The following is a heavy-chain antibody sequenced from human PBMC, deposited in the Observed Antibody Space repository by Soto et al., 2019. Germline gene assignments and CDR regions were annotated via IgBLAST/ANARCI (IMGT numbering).Heavy chain of an antibody. CDR3: ARVRSQGHPPYNWFVP. CDR1: GYTFISSD. CDR2: ISAYNGNT. Sequence: ASVEVSCKASGYTFISSDITWVRQAPGQGLEWMGWISAYNGNTNVPQNLQGRVILTTDTSTDTAYMELRSLRSDDTAMYYCARVRSQGHPPYNWFVPWGPGTLVTVSS. V-gene: IGHV1-18*04. J-gene: IGHJ5*02.